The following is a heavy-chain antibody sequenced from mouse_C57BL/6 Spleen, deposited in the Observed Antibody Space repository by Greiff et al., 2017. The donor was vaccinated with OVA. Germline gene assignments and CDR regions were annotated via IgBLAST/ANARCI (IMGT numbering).Heavy chain of an antibody. CDR2: ISYDGSN. Sequence: EVKLMESGPGLVKPSQSLSLTCSVTGYSITSGYYWNWIRQFPGNKLEWMSYISYDGSNNYNPSLKNRIAITRDTSKNQFFLKLNSVTTEDTATYYCARTDDGSGYFDVWGTGTTVTVSS. CDR3: ARTDDGSGYFDV. CDR1: GYSITSGYY. V-gene: IGHV3-6*01. D-gene: IGHD2-3*01. J-gene: IGHJ1*03.